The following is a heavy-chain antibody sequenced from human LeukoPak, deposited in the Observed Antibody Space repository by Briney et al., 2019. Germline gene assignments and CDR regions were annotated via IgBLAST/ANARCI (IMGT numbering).Heavy chain of an antibody. J-gene: IGHJ5*02. CDR2: IYYSGST. CDR3: ARVGSITIFGVVPSRFDP. CDR1: GGSISSYY. V-gene: IGHV4-59*01. D-gene: IGHD3-3*01. Sequence: SETLSLTCTVSGGSISSYYWSWIRQPPGKGLEWIGYIYYSGSTNYNPSLKSRVTISVDTSKNQFSLKLSSVTAADTAVYYCARVGSITIFGVVPSRFDPWGQGTLVTVSS.